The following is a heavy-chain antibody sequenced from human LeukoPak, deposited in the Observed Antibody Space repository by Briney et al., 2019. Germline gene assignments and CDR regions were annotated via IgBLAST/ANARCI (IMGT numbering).Heavy chain of an antibody. CDR3: ARGFRTGQENYDY. CDR2: IYYSGST. Sequence: PSETLSLTCTVSGGSISSYYWSWIRQPPGKGLEWIGYIYYSGSTNYNPSLKSRVTISVDTSKNQFSLKLSSVTAADTAVYYCARGFRTGQENYDYWGQATLVTVSS. J-gene: IGHJ4*02. D-gene: IGHD2/OR15-2a*01. V-gene: IGHV4-59*01. CDR1: GGSISSYY.